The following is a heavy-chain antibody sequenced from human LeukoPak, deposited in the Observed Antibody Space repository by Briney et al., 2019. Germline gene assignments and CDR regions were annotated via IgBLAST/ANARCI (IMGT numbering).Heavy chain of an antibody. V-gene: IGHV4-59*08. CDR1: GGTVINYY. J-gene: IGHJ4*02. D-gene: IGHD2/OR15-2a*01. CDR2: NYSSGSY. Sequence: SETLSLTCTVYGGTVINYYWVWIRPPQGQKLEWNGYNYSSGSYDYNPTLKSRLTIPVDTSKNQLSLKLTSVPAADTAVYYCARHRYNYCNIFDFWGQGTLVSVSS. CDR3: ARHRYNYCNIFDF.